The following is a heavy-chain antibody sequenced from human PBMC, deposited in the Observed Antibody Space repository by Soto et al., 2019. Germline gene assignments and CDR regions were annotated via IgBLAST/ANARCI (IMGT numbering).Heavy chain of an antibody. CDR3: ARRSSSSWSGYYYYYMDV. CDR1: GYSFTSYW. J-gene: IGHJ6*03. D-gene: IGHD6-13*01. CDR2: IYPGDSDT. V-gene: IGHV5-51*01. Sequence: GESLKISCKGSGYSFTSYWIGWVRQMPGKGLEWMGIIYPGDSDTRYSPSFQGQVTISADKSISTAYLQWSSLKASDTAMYYCARRSSSSWSGYYYYYMDVWGKGTTVTVSS.